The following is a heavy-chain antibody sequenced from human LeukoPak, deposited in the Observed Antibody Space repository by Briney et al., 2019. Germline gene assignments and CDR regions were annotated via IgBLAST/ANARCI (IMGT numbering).Heavy chain of an antibody. D-gene: IGHD3-3*01. V-gene: IGHV3-21*01. Sequence: PGGSLRLSCAASGFTFSSYSMNWVRQAPGKGLERVSSISSSSSYIYYADSVKGRFTISRDNAKNSLYLQMNSLRAEDTAVYYCARDLPPTDYDFWSGYYFDYWGQGTLVTVSS. CDR3: ARDLPPTDYDFWSGYYFDY. CDR1: GFTFSSYS. CDR2: ISSSSSYI. J-gene: IGHJ4*02.